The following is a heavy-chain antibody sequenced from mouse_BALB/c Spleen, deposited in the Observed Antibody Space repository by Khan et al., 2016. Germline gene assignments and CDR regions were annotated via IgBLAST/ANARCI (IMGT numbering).Heavy chain of an antibody. CDR2: INTYSGES. CDR3: AGYRYSYGSSRYFDV. J-gene: IGHJ1*01. D-gene: IGHD1-1*01. V-gene: IGHV9-3-1*01. CDR1: GYTFTNYG. Sequence: QIQLVQSGPELKRPGKTVKISCKASGYTFTNYGINWVKQAPGKGLKWMGWINTYSGESTYADDFKGRFTFSLETSANTAYLQINNLKNEDTATYFCAGYRYSYGSSRYFDVWGAGTTVTVSS.